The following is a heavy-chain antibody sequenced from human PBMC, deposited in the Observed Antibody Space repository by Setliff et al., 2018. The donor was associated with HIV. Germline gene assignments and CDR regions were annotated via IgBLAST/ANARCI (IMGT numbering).Heavy chain of an antibody. CDR3: AHVGWHGFWSGCYTPYLDY. J-gene: IGHJ4*02. CDR1: GFALSTSGVG. V-gene: IGHV2-5*01. D-gene: IGHD3-3*01. Sequence: SGPTLVNPTQTLTLNCTFSGFALSTSGVGVGWIRQPPGKVLEWRALIYGHDDKRYSPALKSRLTITQDTPKNQVVLTMTNLDPVDTTTYYCAHVGWHGFWSGCYTPYLDYWGQGTLVTVSS. CDR2: IYGHDDK.